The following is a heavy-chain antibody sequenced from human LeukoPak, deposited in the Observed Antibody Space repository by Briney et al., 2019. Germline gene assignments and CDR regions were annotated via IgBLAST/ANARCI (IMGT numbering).Heavy chain of an antibody. CDR2: IYYSGST. CDR3: ARTEWRYCSSTSCQDWFDP. J-gene: IGHJ5*02. Sequence: SQTLSLTCTVSGGSISSGDYYWSWIRQPPGKGLEWIGYIYYSGSTYYNPSLKSRVTISVDTSKNQFSLKLSSVTAADTAVYYCARTEWRYCSSTSCQDWFDPWGQGTLVTVSS. V-gene: IGHV4-30-4*08. D-gene: IGHD2-2*01. CDR1: GGSISSGDYY.